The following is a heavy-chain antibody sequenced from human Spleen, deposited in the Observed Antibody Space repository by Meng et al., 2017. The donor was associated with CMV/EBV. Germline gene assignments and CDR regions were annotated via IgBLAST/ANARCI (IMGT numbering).Heavy chain of an antibody. D-gene: IGHD2-15*01. V-gene: IGHV3-21*01. CDR1: GLTFSSYS. CDR2: ISSSSSYI. J-gene: IGHJ4*02. Sequence: EVQLVESGGGLVKPGGSLRLSCAASGLTFSSYSMNWVRQAPGKGLEWVSSISSSSSYIYYADSVKGRFTISRDNAKNSLYLQMNSLRAEDTAVYYCARERVYCSGGSCYYYFDYWGQGTLFTVSS. CDR3: ARERVYCSGGSCYYYFDY.